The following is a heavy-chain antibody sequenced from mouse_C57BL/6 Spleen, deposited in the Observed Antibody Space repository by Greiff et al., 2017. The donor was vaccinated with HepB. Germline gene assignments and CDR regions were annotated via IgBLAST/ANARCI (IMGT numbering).Heavy chain of an antibody. CDR3: ARQDGYYSY. CDR1: GFTFSSYG. Sequence: EVQRVESGGDLVKPGGSLKLSCAASGFTFSSYGMSWVRQTPDKRLEWVATISSGGSYTYYPDSVKGRFTISRDNAKNTLYLQMSSLKSEDTAMYYCARQDGYYSYWGQGTLVTVSA. J-gene: IGHJ3*01. V-gene: IGHV5-6*01. D-gene: IGHD2-3*01. CDR2: ISSGGSYT.